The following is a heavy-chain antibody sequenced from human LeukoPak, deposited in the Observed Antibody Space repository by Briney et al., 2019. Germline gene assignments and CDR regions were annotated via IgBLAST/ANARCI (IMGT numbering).Heavy chain of an antibody. Sequence: GGSLRLSCAASGFTFSSYGMHWVRQAPGKGLEWVGVIWYDGSNKYYADSVKGRFTISRDNSKNTLYLQMNSLRAEDTAVYYCARDWGNVLGSYPDYWGQGTLVTVSS. CDR3: ARDWGNVLGSYPDY. J-gene: IGHJ4*02. D-gene: IGHD3-16*02. V-gene: IGHV3-33*01. CDR1: GFTFSSYG. CDR2: IWYDGSNK.